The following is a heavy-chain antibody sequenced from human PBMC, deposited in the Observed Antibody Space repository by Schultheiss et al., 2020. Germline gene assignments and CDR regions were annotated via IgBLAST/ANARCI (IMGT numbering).Heavy chain of an antibody. CDR3: AGGMITFGGVIDSFDY. CDR1: GGSFSGYY. Sequence: SETLSLTCAVYGGSFSGYYWSWIRQPPGKGLEWIGYIYYSGSTYYNPSLKSRVTISVDTSKNQFSLKLSSVTAADTAVYYCAGGMITFGGVIDSFDYWGQGTLVTVSA. D-gene: IGHD3-16*02. J-gene: IGHJ4*02. CDR2: IYYSGST. V-gene: IGHV4-34*01.